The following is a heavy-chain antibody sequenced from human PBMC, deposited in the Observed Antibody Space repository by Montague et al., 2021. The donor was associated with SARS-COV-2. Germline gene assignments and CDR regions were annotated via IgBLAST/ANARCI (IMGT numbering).Heavy chain of an antibody. J-gene: IGHJ3*02. D-gene: IGHD2-2*01. CDR3: ARGRRPVVVPAAGPAWRAVDI. V-gene: IGHV4-34*01. CDR1: GGSFSNYY. CDR2: INHSGTT. Sequence: SETLSLTCAISGGSFSNYYWSWIRQPPGKGLEWIGEINHSGTTKYNPSLKSRVTISEDTSKNQFYLRLNSVTAADTAVYYCARGRRPVVVPAAGPAWRAVDIWGQGTMVTV.